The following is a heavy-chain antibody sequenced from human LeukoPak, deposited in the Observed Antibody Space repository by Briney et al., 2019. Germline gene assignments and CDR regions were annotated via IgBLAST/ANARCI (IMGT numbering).Heavy chain of an antibody. CDR1: GGSISSGGYY. Sequence: SETLSLTCTVSGGSISSGGYYWSWLRQHPGKGLEWIGYIYYSGSTYYNPSLKSLVTISVDTSKNQFSLKLSSVTAADTAVYYCTKDSRGWFDPWGQGTLVTVSS. J-gene: IGHJ5*02. CDR2: IYYSGST. D-gene: IGHD5-24*01. V-gene: IGHV4-31*01. CDR3: TKDSRGWFDP.